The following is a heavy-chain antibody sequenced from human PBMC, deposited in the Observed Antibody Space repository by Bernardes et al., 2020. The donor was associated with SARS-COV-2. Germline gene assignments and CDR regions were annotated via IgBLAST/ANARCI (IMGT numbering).Heavy chain of an antibody. CDR3: ARGAGCNGGSCQLDY. J-gene: IGHJ4*02. D-gene: IGHD2-15*01. CDR2: LFGSGGDT. V-gene: IGHV3-23*01. CDR1: GFTFSTFA. Sequence: GGSLRLSCAASGFTFSTFAMSWVRQAPGKGLEWVSTLFGSGGDTFYADSVKGRFIISRDNSKNTLSLQMSGLRAEDTAVYYCARGAGCNGGSCQLDYWGQGTLVTVSS.